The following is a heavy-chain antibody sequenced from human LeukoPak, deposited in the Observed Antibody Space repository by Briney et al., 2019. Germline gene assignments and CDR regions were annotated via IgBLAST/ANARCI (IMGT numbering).Heavy chain of an antibody. D-gene: IGHD3-22*01. CDR3: ARDYYDSSGYPWFWNY. Sequence: GGSLRLSCATSGFTFSSYSMNWVRQPPGKGLEWVSSISSSSSYIFYADSVKGRFTISRDNAKNSLYLQMNSLRAEDTAVYYCARDYYDSSGYPWFWNYWGQGTLVTVSS. CDR2: ISSSSSYI. J-gene: IGHJ4*02. CDR1: GFTFSSYS. V-gene: IGHV3-21*01.